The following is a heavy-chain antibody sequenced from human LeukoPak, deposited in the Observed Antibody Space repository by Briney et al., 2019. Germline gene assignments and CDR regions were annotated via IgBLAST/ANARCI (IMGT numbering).Heavy chain of an antibody. J-gene: IGHJ4*02. V-gene: IGHV3-74*01. CDR2: IYSDGSGT. D-gene: IGHD5-24*01. Sequence: GGSLRLSCAASGFTFTSYWMHWVRQAPGKGLVWVSRIYSDGSGTTYADSVKGRFTIPRDNAKNTLYLQMNSLRAEDTAVYYCASDRGYSFDYWGQGTLVTVSS. CDR1: GFTFTSYW. CDR3: ASDRGYSFDY.